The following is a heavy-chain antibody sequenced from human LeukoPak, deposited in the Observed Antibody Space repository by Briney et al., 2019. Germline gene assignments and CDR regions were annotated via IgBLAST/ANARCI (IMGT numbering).Heavy chain of an antibody. V-gene: IGHV3-53*01. CDR2: IYSGGST. D-gene: IGHD2-21*02. CDR3: ARGALGGDLDY. CDR1: GFTVSSNY. J-gene: IGHJ4*02. Sequence: GGSLRLSCAASGFTVSSNYMSWVRQAPGKGQEWVSVIYSGGSTYYADSVKGRFTISRDNSKNTLYLQMNSLRAEDTAVYYCARGALGGDLDYWGQGTLVTVSS.